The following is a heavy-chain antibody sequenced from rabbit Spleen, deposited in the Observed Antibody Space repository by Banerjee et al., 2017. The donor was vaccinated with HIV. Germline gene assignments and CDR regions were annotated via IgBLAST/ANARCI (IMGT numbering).Heavy chain of an antibody. J-gene: IGHJ6*01. CDR2: IDTGSSGFT. V-gene: IGHV1S45*01. CDR3: ARDTGSSFSSYGMDL. CDR1: GFDFSGYYM. D-gene: IGHD8-1*01. Sequence: QEQLKESGGGLVQPGGSLKLSCKASGFDFSGYYMSWVRQAPGKGLEWIVCIDTGSSGFTYFASWAKGRFTISKTSSTTVTLQMTSLTAADTATYFCARDTGSSFSSYGMDLWGPGTLVTV.